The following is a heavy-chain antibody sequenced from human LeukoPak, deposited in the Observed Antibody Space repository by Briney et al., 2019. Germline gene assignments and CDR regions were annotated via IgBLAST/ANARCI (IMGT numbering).Heavy chain of an antibody. CDR1: GFTFSRYG. J-gene: IGHJ4*02. V-gene: IGHV3-33*06. CDR2: LWYDAINK. D-gene: IGHD1-26*01. CDR3: AKDHLGGPTTEYSFDS. Sequence: GGSLRLSCAASGFTFSRYGMHWVRQAPGKGLEWVAVLWYDAINKYYASSVKGRFTISRDNSRNTLYLGMNSLRTEDAAIYYCAKDHLGGPTTEYSFDSWGQGTLVTVSS.